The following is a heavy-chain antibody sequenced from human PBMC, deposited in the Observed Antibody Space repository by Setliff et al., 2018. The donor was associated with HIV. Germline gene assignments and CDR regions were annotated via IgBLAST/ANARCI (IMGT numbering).Heavy chain of an antibody. CDR3: ARQGIVGVARAFDI. CDR1: GYSISSSYY. D-gene: IGHD1-26*01. V-gene: IGHV4-38-2*01. CDR2: VYHGGSA. J-gene: IGHJ3*02. Sequence: PSETLSLTCAVSGYSISSSYYWGWIRQPPGKGREWIAGVYHGGSAYYNPSLKSRVTTSVDTSRNQFSLRLSSVTAADTAVYYWARQGIVGVARAFDIWGQGTKVTVSS.